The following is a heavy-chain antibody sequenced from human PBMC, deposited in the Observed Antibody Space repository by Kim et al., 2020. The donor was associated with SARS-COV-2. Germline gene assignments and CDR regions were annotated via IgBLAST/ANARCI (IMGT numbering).Heavy chain of an antibody. Sequence: SETLSLTCTVSGGSISSSSYYWGWIRQPPGKGLEWIGSIYYSGSTYYNPSLKSRVTISVDTSKNQFSLKLSSVTAADTAVYYCARHGPVYDYVWGSYRYSEYVDYWGQGTLVTVSS. J-gene: IGHJ4*02. D-gene: IGHD3-16*02. CDR3: ARHGPVYDYVWGSYRYSEYVDY. V-gene: IGHV4-39*01. CDR2: IYYSGST. CDR1: GGSISSSSYY.